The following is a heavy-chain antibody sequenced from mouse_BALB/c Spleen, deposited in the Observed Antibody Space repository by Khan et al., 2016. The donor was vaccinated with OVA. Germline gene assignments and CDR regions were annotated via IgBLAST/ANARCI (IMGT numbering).Heavy chain of an antibody. CDR3: ARQNYYGYAMDY. Sequence: EVKLEVSGPGLVKPSQSLSLTCTVTGYSITSDYAWNWIRQFPGNKLEWMGYISYSGSTSYNPSLRSRISITRDTSKNQFFLQLNSVTTEDTATSYCARQNYYGYAMDYWGQGTSVTVSS. CDR2: ISYSGST. CDR1: GYSITSDYA. V-gene: IGHV3-2*02. D-gene: IGHD1-1*02. J-gene: IGHJ4*01.